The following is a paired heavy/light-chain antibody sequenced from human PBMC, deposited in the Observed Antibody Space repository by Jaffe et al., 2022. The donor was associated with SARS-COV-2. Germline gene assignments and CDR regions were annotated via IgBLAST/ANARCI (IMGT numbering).Light chain of an antibody. CDR1: SSNIGNNY. CDR3: GTWDSSLSAGE. J-gene: IGLJ2*01. V-gene: IGLV1-51*02. CDR2: ENN. Sequence: QSVLTQPPSVSAAPGQKVTISCSGSSSNIGNNYVSWYQQLPGTAPKLLIYENNKRPSGIPDRFSGSKSGTSATLGITGLQTGDEADYYCGTWDSSLSAGEFGGGTKLTVL.
Heavy chain of an antibody. V-gene: IGHV4-39*01. CDR2: IYYSGST. CDR3: ARLRGEFWSGTYYYYYGMDV. Sequence: QLQLQESGPGLVKPSETLSLTCTVSGGSISSSSYYWGWIRQPPGKGLEWIGSIYYSGSTYYNPSLKSRVTISVDTSKNQFSLKLSSVTAADTAVYYCARLRGEFWSGTYYYYYGMDVWGQGTTVTVSS. J-gene: IGHJ6*02. D-gene: IGHD3-3*01. CDR1: GGSISSSSYY.